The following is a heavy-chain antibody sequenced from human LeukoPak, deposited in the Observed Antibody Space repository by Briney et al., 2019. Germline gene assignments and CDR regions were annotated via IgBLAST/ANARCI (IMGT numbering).Heavy chain of an antibody. CDR1: GYTFTSYA. CDR3: ARNQIPGIAAAGSYGMDV. V-gene: IGHV1-3*01. J-gene: IGHJ6*02. D-gene: IGHD6-13*01. CDR2: INAGNGNT. Sequence: ASVKVSCKASGYTFTSYAMHWVRQAPGQRLEWMGRINAGNGNTKYSQKFLGRVTITRDTSASTAYMELSSLRSEDTAVYYCARNQIPGIAAAGSYGMDVWGQGTTVTVSS.